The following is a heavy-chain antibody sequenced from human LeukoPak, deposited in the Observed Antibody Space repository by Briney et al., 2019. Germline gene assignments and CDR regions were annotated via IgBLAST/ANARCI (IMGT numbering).Heavy chain of an antibody. CDR1: GGTFSTSA. V-gene: IGHV1-69*05. Sequence: SVKVSCKASGGTFSTSAFSWVRQAPGQGLEWMGGIIPFFATANYAQKFQGRVSITTDASTSTAYMEVSSLRSEDAAVYYCARDTGIAVRGNYLDYWGQGTLVTVSS. J-gene: IGHJ4*02. D-gene: IGHD6-19*01. CDR2: IIPFFATA. CDR3: ARDTGIAVRGNYLDY.